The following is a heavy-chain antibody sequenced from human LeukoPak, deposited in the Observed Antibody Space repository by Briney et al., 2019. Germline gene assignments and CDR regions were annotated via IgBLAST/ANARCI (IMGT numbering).Heavy chain of an antibody. CDR2: IWYDGSNK. V-gene: IGHV3-30*06. J-gene: IGHJ6*03. CDR3: ARFPGETRVTTYYYMDV. Sequence: PGGSLRLSCAASGFTFSNFGMHWVRQAPGKGLEWVAVIWYDGSNKYYADSVKGRFTISRDNSKNTLYLQMNSLRAEDTAVYYCARFPGETRVTTYYYMDVWGKGTTVTVSS. D-gene: IGHD1-14*01. CDR1: GFTFSNFG.